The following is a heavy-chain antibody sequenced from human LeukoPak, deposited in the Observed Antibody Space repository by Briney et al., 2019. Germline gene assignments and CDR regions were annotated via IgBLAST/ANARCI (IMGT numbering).Heavy chain of an antibody. D-gene: IGHD3-22*01. CDR3: AKDDYYDTSGYRD. V-gene: IGHV3-30*18. Sequence: GGSLRLSCAASGFTFSSYGMHWVRQAPGKGLEWVAVISYDVGKKYYADSVKGRLTISRDNSKNTLYLQMNSLRAEDTAVYYCAKDDYYDTSGYRDWGQGTLVTVSS. CDR1: GFTFSSYG. CDR2: ISYDVGKK. J-gene: IGHJ4*02.